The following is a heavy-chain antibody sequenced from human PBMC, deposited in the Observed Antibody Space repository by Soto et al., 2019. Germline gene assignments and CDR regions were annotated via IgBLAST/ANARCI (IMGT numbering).Heavy chain of an antibody. V-gene: IGHV4-31*03. Sequence: PSETLSLTCTVSGGSISSGGYYWSWIRQHPGKGLEWIGYIYYSGSTYYNPSLKSRVTISVDTSKNQFSLKLSSVTAADTAVYYCARWLRRYYYGMDVWGQGTTVTVSS. CDR2: IYYSGST. J-gene: IGHJ6*02. D-gene: IGHD5-12*01. CDR3: ARWLRRYYYGMDV. CDR1: GGSISSGGYY.